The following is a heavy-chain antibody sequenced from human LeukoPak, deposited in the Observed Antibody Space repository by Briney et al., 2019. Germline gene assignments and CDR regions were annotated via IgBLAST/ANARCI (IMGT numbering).Heavy chain of an antibody. CDR1: GFTFSNYA. J-gene: IGHJ4*02. CDR3: ARDLSGSYMSDY. V-gene: IGHV3-30-3*01. Sequence: GGSLRLSCSASGFTFSNYAMHWARQAPGKGLEWVAFISHDRSNNCHADSVKGRFTISRDNPKNTLYLQMNSLTDEDTAVYYCARDLSGSYMSDYWGQGTLVTVSS. D-gene: IGHD3-10*01. CDR2: ISHDRSNN.